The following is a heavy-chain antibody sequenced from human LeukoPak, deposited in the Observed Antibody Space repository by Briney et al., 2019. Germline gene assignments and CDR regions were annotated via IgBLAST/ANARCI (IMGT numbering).Heavy chain of an antibody. CDR3: ARFGIAVAGSGTFDY. CDR2: INTSGST. D-gene: IGHD6-19*01. V-gene: IGHV4-4*07. Sequence: PSETLSLTCTVSGGSISSYFWNWLRQPAGKGLEWIGRINTSGSTNYNPSLKSRVTMSVDTSKHQFSLKLSSVTAADTAVYYCARFGIAVAGSGTFDYWGQGTLVTVSS. CDR1: GGSISSYF. J-gene: IGHJ4*02.